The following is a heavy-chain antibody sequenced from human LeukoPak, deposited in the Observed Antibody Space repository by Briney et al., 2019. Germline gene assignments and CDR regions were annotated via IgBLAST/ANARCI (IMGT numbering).Heavy chain of an antibody. CDR1: GFTFSAYE. V-gene: IGHV3-48*03. D-gene: IGHD4-17*01. J-gene: IGHJ4*02. Sequence: GGSLRLSCAASGFTFSAYEMNWVRQAPGKGLEPVSYISGSGSSLSYADSVKGRFTISRDISKNAVYLQMNSLRAADTAVYYCARDSYGDANFDSWGQGTLVTVSS. CDR2: ISGSGSSL. CDR3: ARDSYGDANFDS.